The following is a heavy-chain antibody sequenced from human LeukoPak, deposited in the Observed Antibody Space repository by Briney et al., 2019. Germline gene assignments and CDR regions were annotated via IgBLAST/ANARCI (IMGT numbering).Heavy chain of an antibody. J-gene: IGHJ5*02. CDR1: GFTFSSYG. D-gene: IGHD3-3*01. Sequence: GGSLRLSCAASGFTFSSYGMHWVRQAPGKGLEWVSSISSSSSYIYYADSVKGRFTISGDNAKNSLYLQMNSLRAEDTAVYYCARDPYYDFGTEFDPWGQGTLVTVS. CDR2: ISSSSSYI. CDR3: ARDPYYDFGTEFDP. V-gene: IGHV3-21*01.